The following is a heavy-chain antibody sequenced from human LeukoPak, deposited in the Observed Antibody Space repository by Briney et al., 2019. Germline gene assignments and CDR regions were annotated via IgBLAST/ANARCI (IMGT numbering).Heavy chain of an antibody. CDR1: GGSFSGYY. V-gene: IGHV4-34*01. CDR3: ASRNSRTLYSGSR. J-gene: IGHJ3*01. Sequence: KTSETLSLTCAVYGGSFSGYYWSWIRQPPGKGLEWIGEINHSGSTNYNPSLKSRVTISVDTSKNQFSLKLSSVTAADTAVYYCASRNSRTLYSGSRWSQGTMVTVSS. D-gene: IGHD1-26*01. CDR2: INHSGST.